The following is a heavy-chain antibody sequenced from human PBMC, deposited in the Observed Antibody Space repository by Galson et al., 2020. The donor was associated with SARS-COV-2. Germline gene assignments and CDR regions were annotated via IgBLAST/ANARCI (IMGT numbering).Heavy chain of an antibody. CDR3: ARYDYGDIRPAFDY. D-gene: IGHD4-17*01. CDR1: GGSISSGPYY. Sequence: SETLSLTCTVSGGSISSGPYYWGWVRQPPGKGLEWIGSTYYSGRTYYNPSLKSRVSILADPSKNQFSLKLSSVTAADTAVYFCARYDYGDIRPAFDYWGQGILVTVSS. CDR2: TYYSGRT. J-gene: IGHJ4*02. V-gene: IGHV4-39*07.